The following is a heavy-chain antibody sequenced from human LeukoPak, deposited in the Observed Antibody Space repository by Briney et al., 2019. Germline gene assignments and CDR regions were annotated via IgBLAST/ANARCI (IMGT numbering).Heavy chain of an antibody. CDR1: GFTFSTYT. CDR3: VRDSYSNSAGYYYYYGMDV. J-gene: IGHJ6*02. V-gene: IGHV3-21*01. CDR2: ITSTSSYI. Sequence: GGSLRLSCAASGFTFSTYTMNWVRQAPGKGLEWVSSITSTSSYIYYADSLKGRFTISRDNAKNTLYLQMNSLRAEDTAVYYCVRDSYSNSAGYYYYYGMDVWGQGTTVTVSS. D-gene: IGHD6-6*01.